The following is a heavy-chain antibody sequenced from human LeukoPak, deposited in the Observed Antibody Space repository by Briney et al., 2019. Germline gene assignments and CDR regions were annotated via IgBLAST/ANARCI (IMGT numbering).Heavy chain of an antibody. J-gene: IGHJ5*02. CDR3: ARPFPYYYDSGSYSNWFDL. V-gene: IGHV4-34*01. D-gene: IGHD3-10*01. CDR2: INHSGSS. Sequence: SETLSLTCALYGGSFSGFYWNWIRQSPGKGLEWIGEINHSGSSNYNPSLKSRVTISVDTSKNQFSLKLTSATAADTAVYYCARPFPYYYDSGSYSNWFDLWGQGTLVTVSS. CDR1: GGSFSGFY.